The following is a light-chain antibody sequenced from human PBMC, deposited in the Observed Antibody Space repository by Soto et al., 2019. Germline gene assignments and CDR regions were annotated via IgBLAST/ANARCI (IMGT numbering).Light chain of an antibody. CDR3: QQYSSHSPWT. Sequence: DIQMTQSPSTLSASVGDRVTITCRASQSIPSWLAWYQQKPGQGPKLLIYETSTLERGVPSRFSGSGSGTEFTLTIGSLQPEDFATYFCQQYSSHSPWTFGQGTRVEIK. V-gene: IGKV1-5*01. CDR2: ETS. CDR1: QSIPSW. J-gene: IGKJ1*01.